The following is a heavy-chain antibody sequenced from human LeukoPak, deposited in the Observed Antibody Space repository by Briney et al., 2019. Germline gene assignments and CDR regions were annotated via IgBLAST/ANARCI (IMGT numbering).Heavy chain of an antibody. CDR1: GGSFSGYY. D-gene: IGHD1-26*01. CDR3: ARGNSGSYSQFDY. CDR2: INHSGST. Sequence: SETLSLTCAVYGGSFSGYYWSWIRQPPGKGLEWIGEINHSGSTNYNPSLKSRVTISVDTSKNQFSLKLTSVTAADTAVYYCARGNSGSYSQFDYWGQETLVTVSS. J-gene: IGHJ4*02. V-gene: IGHV4-34*01.